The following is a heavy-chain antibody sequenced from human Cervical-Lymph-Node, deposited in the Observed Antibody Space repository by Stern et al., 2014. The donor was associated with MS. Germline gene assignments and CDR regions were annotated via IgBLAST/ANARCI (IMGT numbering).Heavy chain of an antibody. J-gene: IGHJ1*01. CDR1: GYPITSYY. D-gene: IGHD4-17*01. CDR3: AITIYGDYAYFQH. Sequence: MQLVESGDEVKKPGASVKVSCKGSGYPITSYYMHWGRQALVQGLEWMGIINPSGGSTSYAQKFQGRVTMTRDTSTSTVYMELSSLRSEDTAVYYCAITIYGDYAYFQHWGQGTLVTVSS. V-gene: IGHV1-46*01. CDR2: INPSGGST.